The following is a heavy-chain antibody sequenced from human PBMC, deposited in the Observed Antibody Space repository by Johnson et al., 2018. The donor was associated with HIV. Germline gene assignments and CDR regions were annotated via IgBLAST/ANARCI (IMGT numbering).Heavy chain of an antibody. CDR2: IYSGGST. Sequence: VQLVESGGRVVRPGGSLRLSCAASGFTVSSNYMSWVRQAPGKGLEWVSVIYSGGSTYYVDSVTGRFTISRDNSKNTLYLQMNSLRTEDTAVYYCARDGTTGPSGDAFDIWGQGTMVTVSS. CDR3: ARDGTTGPSGDAFDI. V-gene: IGHV3-66*01. CDR1: GFTVSSNY. J-gene: IGHJ3*02. D-gene: IGHD4-17*01.